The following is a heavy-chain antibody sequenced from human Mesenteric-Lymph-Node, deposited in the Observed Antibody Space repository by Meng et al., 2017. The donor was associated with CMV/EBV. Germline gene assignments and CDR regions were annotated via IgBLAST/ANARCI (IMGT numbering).Heavy chain of an antibody. Sequence: GESLKISCAAPGFTFSSYGMHWVRQAPGKGLEWVAFIRYDGSNKYYADSVKGRFTISRDNSKNTLYLQMNSLRAEDTAVYYCAKDQGSTAAYFDYWGQGTLVTVSS. CDR1: GFTFSSYG. CDR3: AKDQGSTAAYFDY. J-gene: IGHJ4*02. D-gene: IGHD2-2*01. CDR2: IRYDGSNK. V-gene: IGHV3-30*02.